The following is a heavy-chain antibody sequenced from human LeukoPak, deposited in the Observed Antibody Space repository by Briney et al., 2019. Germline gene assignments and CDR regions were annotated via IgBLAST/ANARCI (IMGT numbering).Heavy chain of an antibody. Sequence: GGSLRLSCAASGFTFSSYWMSWVRQAPGKGLEWVANIKQDGSEKYYVDSVKGRFSISRDNAKNSLYLQMNSLRAEDTAVYYCSREVAARRLGSWFDPWGQGTLVTVSS. V-gene: IGHV3-7*01. J-gene: IGHJ5*02. CDR1: GFTFSSYW. D-gene: IGHD6-6*01. CDR3: SREVAARRLGSWFDP. CDR2: IKQDGSEK.